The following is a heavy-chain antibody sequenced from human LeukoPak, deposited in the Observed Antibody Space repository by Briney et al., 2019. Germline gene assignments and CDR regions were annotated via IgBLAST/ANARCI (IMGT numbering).Heavy chain of an antibody. CDR2: IYYSGST. J-gene: IGHJ4*02. D-gene: IGHD3-3*01. CDR3: ARDLGVAGYFDY. Sequence: SETLSLTCAVYGGSFSGYYWSWIRQPPGKGLEWIGYIYYSGSTNYNPSLKSRVTISVDRSKNQFSLKLSSVTAADTAVYYCARDLGVAGYFDYWGQGTLVTVSS. CDR1: GGSFSGYY. V-gene: IGHV4-59*01.